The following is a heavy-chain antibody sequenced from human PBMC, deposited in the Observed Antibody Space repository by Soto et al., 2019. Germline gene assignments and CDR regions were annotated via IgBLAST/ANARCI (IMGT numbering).Heavy chain of an antibody. CDR2: IYFNGNT. CDR3: ASVTFGGIVLAH. CDR1: AASFSKYY. Sequence: LSLTCTVSAASFSKYYWTWIRQPPGKGLEWIGYIYFNGNTKYNPSLEGRLTISIDTSKKEFSLKLTSVTAADAAVYYCASVTFGGIVLAHWGQGTMVTVYS. J-gene: IGHJ4*02. D-gene: IGHD3-16*01. V-gene: IGHV4-59*01.